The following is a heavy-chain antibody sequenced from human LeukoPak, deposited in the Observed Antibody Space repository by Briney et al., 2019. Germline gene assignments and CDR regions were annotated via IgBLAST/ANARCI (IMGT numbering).Heavy chain of an antibody. V-gene: IGHV1-69*13. CDR1: GGTFSSYA. Sequence: ASVKVSCKASGGTFSSYAISWVRQAPGQGLEWMGRIIPIFGTANYAQKFQGRVTITADESTSTAYMELSSLRSEDTAVYYCARGPDIVLIESYMDVWGKGTTVTVSS. D-gene: IGHD2-8*01. CDR3: ARGPDIVLIESYMDV. J-gene: IGHJ6*03. CDR2: IIPIFGTA.